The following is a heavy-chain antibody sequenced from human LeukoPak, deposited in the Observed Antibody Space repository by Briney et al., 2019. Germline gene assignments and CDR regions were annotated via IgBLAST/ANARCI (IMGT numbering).Heavy chain of an antibody. CDR1: GGSISSYY. Sequence: SETLSLTCTVSGGSISSYYWSWIRQPPGKGLEWIGYIYYSGSTYYNPSLKSRVTISVDTSKNQFSLKLSSVTAADTAVYYCASGRVVPAAILFDYWGQGTLVTVSS. CDR3: ASGRVVPAAILFDY. J-gene: IGHJ4*02. D-gene: IGHD2-2*02. V-gene: IGHV4-59*12. CDR2: IYYSGST.